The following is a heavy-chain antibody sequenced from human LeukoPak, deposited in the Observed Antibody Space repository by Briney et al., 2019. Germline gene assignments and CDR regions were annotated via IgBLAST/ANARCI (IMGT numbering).Heavy chain of an antibody. V-gene: IGHV3-23*01. D-gene: IGHD2-2*01. CDR3: AKDYRYCTSTSCYGDDAFDI. Sequence: GGSLRLSCAASGFTFSSYAMTWVRRAPGKGLEWVSAISGSGVSTYYADSVKGRFTISRDNSKNTLYLQMSSLRAEDTAVYYCAKDYRYCTSTSCYGDDAFDIWGQGTMVTVSS. J-gene: IGHJ3*02. CDR2: ISGSGVST. CDR1: GFTFSSYA.